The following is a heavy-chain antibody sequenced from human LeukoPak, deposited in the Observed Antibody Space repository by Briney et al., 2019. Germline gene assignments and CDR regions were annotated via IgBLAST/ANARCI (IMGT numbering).Heavy chain of an antibody. CDR3: GRGYGVTPRWGYFDN. D-gene: IGHD2-21*02. Sequence: ASVKVSCKTSGYTFTSYYVHWVRQAPGQGLEWMGIINPSSGSTTYARSFQGRVTMTRDTSTSTVYMELSSLRSEDTAVYYCGRGYGVTPRWGYFDNWGQGTLVTVSS. CDR1: GYTFTSYY. J-gene: IGHJ4*02. V-gene: IGHV1-46*01. CDR2: INPSSGST.